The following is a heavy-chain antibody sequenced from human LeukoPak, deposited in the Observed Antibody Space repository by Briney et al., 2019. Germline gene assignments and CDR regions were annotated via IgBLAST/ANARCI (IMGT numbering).Heavy chain of an antibody. D-gene: IGHD3-22*01. Sequence: SETLSLTCTVSGGSISSGDYYWSWIRQPPGKGLEWIGYIYYSGSTYYNPSLKSRVTISVDTSKNQFSLKLSSVTAADTAVYYCARQPHYYDSSGYWDYWGQGTLVTVSS. CDR1: GGSISSGDYY. V-gene: IGHV4-30-4*01. CDR3: ARQPHYYDSSGYWDY. CDR2: IYYSGST. J-gene: IGHJ4*02.